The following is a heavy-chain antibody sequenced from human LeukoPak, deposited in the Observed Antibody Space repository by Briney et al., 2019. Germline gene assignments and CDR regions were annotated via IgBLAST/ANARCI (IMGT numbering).Heavy chain of an antibody. J-gene: IGHJ4*02. CDR3: IMSSHRYCNNTNCHLDY. Sequence: PGGSLRLSCTTSGFTFGDYAMSWVRQPPGKGLEWVSFIRSKNYRDKTEYAASVTSRFTISRVDSYNNHYPQKNSLKIEDKAVYYCIMSSHRYCNNTNCHLDYWGQGTLVTVSP. CDR1: GFTFGDYA. V-gene: IGHV3-49*04. D-gene: IGHD2-2*01. CDR2: IRSKNYRDKT.